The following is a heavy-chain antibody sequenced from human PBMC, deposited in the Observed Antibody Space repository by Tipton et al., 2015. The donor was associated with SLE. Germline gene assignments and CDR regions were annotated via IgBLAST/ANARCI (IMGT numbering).Heavy chain of an antibody. CDR1: GFTVSDNY. J-gene: IGHJ3*02. D-gene: IGHD1-20*01. Sequence: SLRLSCAASGFTVSDNYMNWVRQPPGKGLEWVSVIHSSGNTYYADSAKGRFTISRDNSKNTLYLRMDSLRVEDTAVYYCARDPQSDNWSWGAFDIWGQGTMVIVSS. V-gene: IGHV3-66*03. CDR2: IHSSGNT. CDR3: ARDPQSDNWSWGAFDI.